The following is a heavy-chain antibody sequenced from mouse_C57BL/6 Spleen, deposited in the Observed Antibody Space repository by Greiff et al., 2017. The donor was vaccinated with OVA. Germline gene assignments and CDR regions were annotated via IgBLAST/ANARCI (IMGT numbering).Heavy chain of an antibody. CDR3: ARKSGRGFDY. V-gene: IGHV1-61*01. Sequence: QVQLQQSGAELVRPGSSVKLSCKASGYTFTSYWMDWVKQRPGQGLEWIGNIYPSDSETHYNQKFKDKATLTVDKSSSTAYMQLSSLTSEDSAVYYCARKSGRGFDYWGQGTTLAVSS. J-gene: IGHJ2*01. CDR1: GYTFTSYW. CDR2: IYPSDSET.